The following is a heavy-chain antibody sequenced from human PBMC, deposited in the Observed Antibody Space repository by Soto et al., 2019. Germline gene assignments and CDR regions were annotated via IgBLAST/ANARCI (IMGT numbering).Heavy chain of an antibody. D-gene: IGHD4-17*01. CDR1: GYTLTELS. Sequence: ASVKVSCKVSGYTLTELSMHWVRQAPGKGLEWMGGFDPEDGETIYAQKFQGRVTMTEDTSTDTAYVELSSLRSEDTAVYYCATPADHGNYYFDYWGQGTLVTVSS. CDR2: FDPEDGET. J-gene: IGHJ4*02. CDR3: ATPADHGNYYFDY. V-gene: IGHV1-24*01.